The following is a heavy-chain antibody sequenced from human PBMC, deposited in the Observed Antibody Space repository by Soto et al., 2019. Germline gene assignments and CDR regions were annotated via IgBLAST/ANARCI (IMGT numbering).Heavy chain of an antibody. D-gene: IGHD6-19*01. CDR2: VSHDGSNK. Sequence: QVQLVESGGGVVQPGRSLRLSCAASGFSFSSCAMHWVGQAPGKGLEWVAVVSHDGSNKYYADSVKGGVTISRDNSINAVDLQRNSLRAEETAVYYCARVSIAVEGIAYYFDYWGQGTLVTVSS. V-gene: IGHV3-30-3*01. CDR1: GFSFSSCA. CDR3: ARVSIAVEGIAYYFDY. J-gene: IGHJ4*02.